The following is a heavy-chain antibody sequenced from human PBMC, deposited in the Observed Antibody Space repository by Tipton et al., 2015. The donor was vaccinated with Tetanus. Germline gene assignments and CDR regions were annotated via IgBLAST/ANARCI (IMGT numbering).Heavy chain of an antibody. CDR1: GYSFSNANFW. D-gene: IGHD3/OR15-3a*01. Sequence: QLVQSGAEVKKPGESLKISCKASGYSFSNANFWIGWVRQMPGKGLEWMGTIYPGDSNTGYSPSFQGQVTISADRSVSTAYLQWTSLKAADTAIYYCARRPGFCTGSSCDYYFDYWGQGTLVTVSS. CDR3: ARRPGFCTGSSCDYYFDY. J-gene: IGHJ4*02. CDR2: IYPGDSNT. V-gene: IGHV5-51*01.